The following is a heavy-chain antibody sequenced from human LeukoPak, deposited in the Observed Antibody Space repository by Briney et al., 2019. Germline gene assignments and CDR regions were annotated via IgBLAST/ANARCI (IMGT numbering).Heavy chain of an antibody. CDR1: GWSFSGYY. V-gene: IGHV4-59*10. D-gene: IGHD1-1*01. CDR3: AWAGKRYLDY. J-gene: IGHJ4*02. Sequence: SETLSLTCGVYGWSFSGYYWTWIRQPAGKGLEWIGRIYTNGTTNYNPSLKTRVTMSVDTSENQFSLRLSSVTAADTAVYYCAWAGKRYLDYWGQGILVTVSS. CDR2: IYTNGTT.